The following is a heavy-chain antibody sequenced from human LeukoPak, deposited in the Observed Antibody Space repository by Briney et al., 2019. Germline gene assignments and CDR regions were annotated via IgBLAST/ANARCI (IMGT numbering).Heavy chain of an antibody. J-gene: IGHJ4*02. V-gene: IGHV3-48*01. CDR2: ITHSGSTI. CDR3: ARDVRYSQDY. D-gene: IGHD5-18*01. CDR1: GLTFSSYA. Sequence: PGGSLRLSCAASGLTFSSYAMNWLRQAPGKGLEWISYITHSGSTITYADSVKGRFTISRDNAKNSLYLQMNSLRAEDTAVYYCARDVRYSQDYWGQGTLVTVSS.